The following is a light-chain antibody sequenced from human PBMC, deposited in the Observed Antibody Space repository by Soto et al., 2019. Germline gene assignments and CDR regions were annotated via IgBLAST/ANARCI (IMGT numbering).Light chain of an antibody. CDR3: QQYGSSLLT. Sequence: ESVLTQSPGTLSLSPGERATLSCRASQSVSSSYLAWYQQKPGQAPRLLIYGASSRATGIPDRFSGSGSGTDFTLTISRLEPEDFAVYYCQQYGSSLLTFGGGTQVDI. J-gene: IGKJ4*01. CDR1: QSVSSSY. CDR2: GAS. V-gene: IGKV3-20*01.